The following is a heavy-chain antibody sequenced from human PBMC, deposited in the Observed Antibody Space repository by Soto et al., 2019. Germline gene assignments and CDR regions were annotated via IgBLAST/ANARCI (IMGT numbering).Heavy chain of an antibody. CDR2: IIPIFGTA. CDR1: GGTFSSYA. Sequence: SVKVSCKASGGTFSSYAISWVRQAPGQGLEWMGGIIPIFGTANYAQKFQGRVTITADESTSTAYMELSSLRSEDTAVYYCARGQNDLVLGSYYYGMDVWGQGTTVTVSS. CDR3: ARGQNDLVLGSYYYGMDV. J-gene: IGHJ6*02. V-gene: IGHV1-69*13. D-gene: IGHD3-16*01.